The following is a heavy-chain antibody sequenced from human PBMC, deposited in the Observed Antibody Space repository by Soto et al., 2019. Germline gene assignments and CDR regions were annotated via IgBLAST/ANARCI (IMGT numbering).Heavy chain of an antibody. Sequence: GGSLRLSCAASGFTFSSYAMSWVRQAPGKGLEWVSAISENSDSTFYADSVKGRFTVSRDNSKNTLYLQMNSLKAEDTATYYSVKDNNWDEPGWGQGTLVTVSS. V-gene: IGHV3-23*01. D-gene: IGHD1-26*01. CDR3: VKDNNWDEPG. J-gene: IGHJ4*02. CDR2: ISENSDST. CDR1: GFTFSSYA.